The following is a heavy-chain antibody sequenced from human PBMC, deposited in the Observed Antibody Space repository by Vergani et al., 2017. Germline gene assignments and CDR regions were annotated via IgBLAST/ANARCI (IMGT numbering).Heavy chain of an antibody. CDR2: ISWDGGST. CDR3: AKGGPGDGSPMYLIDY. D-gene: IGHD2-15*01. J-gene: IGHJ4*02. V-gene: IGHV3-43D*04. Sequence: EVQLLESGGGLVQPGGSLRLTCAASEFTFNDYAMYWVRQAPGKGLEWVSLISWDGGSTYYADSVKGRFTISRDNSKNSLYLQMNSLRAEDTALYYCAKGGPGDGSPMYLIDYWGQGTLVTVSS. CDR1: EFTFNDYA.